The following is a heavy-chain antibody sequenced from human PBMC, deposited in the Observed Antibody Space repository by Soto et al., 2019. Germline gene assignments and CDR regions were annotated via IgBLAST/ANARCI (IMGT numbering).Heavy chain of an antibody. J-gene: IGHJ4*02. CDR3: ARMGPYCGGDCYPDFDF. Sequence: EVQLLESGGGLVQPGGSLTLSCAASGFTFNTYGMTWVRQAPGKGLEWVSTVSGSGGGTYYADSVKGRFTISRVNSKNTMYLQMSNLRPEDTAVYFCARMGPYCGGDCYPDFDFWGLGTPVTVSS. D-gene: IGHD2-21*02. CDR1: GFTFNTYG. CDR2: VSGSGGGT. V-gene: IGHV3-23*01.